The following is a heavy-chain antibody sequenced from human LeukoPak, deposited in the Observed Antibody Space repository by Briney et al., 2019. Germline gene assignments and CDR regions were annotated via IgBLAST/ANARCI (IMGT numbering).Heavy chain of an antibody. V-gene: IGHV3-23*01. CDR3: TKDRLVVVTGAIFWFDP. D-gene: IGHD2-2*01. J-gene: IGHJ5*02. CDR2: ICGSGGTT. Sequence: GGCLRPSCAASGFTFSIVAMSCGCGAPGEGVGWGSAICGSGGTTYSADYVKCRFTIPRANSKNTLYLQMNSLRAEDTAVYYCTKDRLVVVTGAIFWFDPWGEGTLVTVYS. CDR1: GFTFSIVA.